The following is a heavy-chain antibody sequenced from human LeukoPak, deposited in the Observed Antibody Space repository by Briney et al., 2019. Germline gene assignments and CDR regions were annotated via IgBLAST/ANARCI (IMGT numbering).Heavy chain of an antibody. CDR1: GYSLTDLS. J-gene: IGHJ4*02. CDR2: FYPEDGET. V-gene: IGHV1-24*01. CDR3: AKSHGDYGLLDY. D-gene: IGHD4-17*01. Sequence: ASVTVSCKVSGYSLTDLSLHWVRQAPGKGLEWMGGFYPEDGETIYAQKFQGRLSMTEDTSKDTGYMELRTLRSEDTALYYCAKSHGDYGLLDYWGQGTLVTVSS.